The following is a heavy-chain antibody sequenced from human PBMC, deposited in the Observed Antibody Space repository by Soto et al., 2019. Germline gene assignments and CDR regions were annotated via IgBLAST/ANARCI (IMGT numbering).Heavy chain of an antibody. D-gene: IGHD6-25*01. CDR2: IWYDGSNK. Sequence: VQLVESGGGVVQPGRSLRLSCAASGFTFSSFGMHWVRQAPGKGLEWVALIWYDGSNKYYADSVKGRFTISRDNSKNTLYLQMNSLRAEDTAMYYCARVDSSSTAATGFDYWGQGTLVTVSS. CDR1: GFTFSSFG. CDR3: ARVDSSSTAATGFDY. V-gene: IGHV3-33*01. J-gene: IGHJ4*02.